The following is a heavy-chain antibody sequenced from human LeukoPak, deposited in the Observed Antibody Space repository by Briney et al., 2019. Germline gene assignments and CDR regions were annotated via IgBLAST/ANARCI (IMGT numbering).Heavy chain of an antibody. CDR3: AKGDRVAAAAMADY. CDR1: GFTFSSYA. J-gene: IGHJ4*02. Sequence: GGSLRLSCAASGFTFSSYAMSWVRQAPGKGLEWVSAISSSGDTTYYADSVKGRFTISRDNSKTTLYGQMNSLRVEDTAIYYCAKGDRVAAAAMADYWGQGTLVTVSS. CDR2: ISSSGDTT. D-gene: IGHD6-13*01. V-gene: IGHV3-23*01.